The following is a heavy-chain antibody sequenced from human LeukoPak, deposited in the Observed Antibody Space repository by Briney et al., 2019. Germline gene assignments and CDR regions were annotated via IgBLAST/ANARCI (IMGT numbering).Heavy chain of an antibody. CDR2: ISGYNGNT. D-gene: IGHD2-15*01. Sequence: ASVKVSCKASGYTFTRYGIYWVRLAPGQGLEWMGWISGYNGNTNYAQKFQGRVSVTTDTSTSTAYMELRSLRSDDTAVYYCARAEGVVVAAHIDAWGKGTTVTVSS. CDR3: ARAEGVVVAAHIDA. CDR1: GYTFTRYG. V-gene: IGHV1-18*01. J-gene: IGHJ6*03.